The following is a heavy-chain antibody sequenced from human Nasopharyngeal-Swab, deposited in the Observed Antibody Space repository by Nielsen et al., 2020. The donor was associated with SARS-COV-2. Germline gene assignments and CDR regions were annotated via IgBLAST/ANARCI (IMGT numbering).Heavy chain of an antibody. CDR1: GFTFSSYS. Sequence: GGSLRLSCAASGFTFSSYSISWLRQAPGKGLEWVSTITGNGDTTYYADSVKGRFTISRDNSENTVYLQMNSLRAEDTALYHCARPLSRDSTWTTEANWFDPWGQGTLVTVSS. J-gene: IGHJ5*02. CDR3: ARPLSRDSTWTTEANWFDP. D-gene: IGHD6-13*01. V-gene: IGHV3-23*01. CDR2: ITGNGDTT.